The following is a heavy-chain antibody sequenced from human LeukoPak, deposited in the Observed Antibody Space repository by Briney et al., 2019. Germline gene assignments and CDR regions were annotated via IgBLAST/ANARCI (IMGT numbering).Heavy chain of an antibody. V-gene: IGHV1-69*05. Sequence: ASVKVSCKASGGTFSSYAISWVRQAPGQGLEWMGGIIPIFGTANYAQKFQGRVTITTDESTSTAYMELSSLRSEDTAVYYCARDQCWNYGNWFDPWDQGTLVTVSS. CDR1: GGTFSSYA. D-gene: IGHD1-7*01. CDR2: IIPIFGTA. J-gene: IGHJ5*02. CDR3: ARDQCWNYGNWFDP.